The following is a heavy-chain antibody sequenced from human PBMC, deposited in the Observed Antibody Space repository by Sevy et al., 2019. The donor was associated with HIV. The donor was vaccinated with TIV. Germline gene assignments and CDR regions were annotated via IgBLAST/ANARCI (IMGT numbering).Heavy chain of an antibody. CDR3: ARKYSYGSNFDY. D-gene: IGHD5-18*01. CDR1: GGSISGYY. CDR2: IHYSGST. V-gene: IGHV4-59*01. J-gene: IGHJ4*02. Sequence: SETLSLTCTVSGGSISGYYWTWIRQSPGKGLECIGYIHYSGSTNYNPSLEGRVTISGDTSKNQFSLRLTSVTAADTTVYYCARKYSYGSNFDYWGQGTLVTVSS.